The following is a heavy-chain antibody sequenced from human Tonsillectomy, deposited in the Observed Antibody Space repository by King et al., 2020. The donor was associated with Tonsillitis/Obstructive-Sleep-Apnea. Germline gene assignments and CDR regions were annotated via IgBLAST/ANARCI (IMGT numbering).Heavy chain of an antibody. CDR3: TRELGGGGPSGEQFYGLYV. Sequence: VQLVESGGGVVQPGRSLRLSCAASEFIFSNNAVHWVRQAPGKGLEWVAVISYDGNKKYCADSVKGRFTISRDNSKNTLFLQMNGLRVEDTAVYYCTRELGGGGPSGEQFYGLYVWGQGAPVTLSS. CDR2: ISYDGNKK. J-gene: IGHJ6*02. D-gene: IGHD1/OR15-1a*01. CDR1: EFIFSNNA. V-gene: IGHV3-30*04.